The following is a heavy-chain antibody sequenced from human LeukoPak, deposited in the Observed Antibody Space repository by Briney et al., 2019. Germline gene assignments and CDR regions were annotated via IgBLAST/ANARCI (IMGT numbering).Heavy chain of an antibody. D-gene: IGHD3-10*01. CDR1: GYTFTSYY. CDR2: INPSGGST. V-gene: IGHV1-46*01. J-gene: IGHJ4*02. CDR3: ARAGSWAGPGDY. Sequence: PGASVKVSCKASGYTFTSYYMHWVRQAPGQGLEWMGIINPSGGSTSYAQKFQGRVTMTRDMSTSTVYMELSSLRSEDTAVYYCARAGSWAGPGDYWGQGTLVTVSS.